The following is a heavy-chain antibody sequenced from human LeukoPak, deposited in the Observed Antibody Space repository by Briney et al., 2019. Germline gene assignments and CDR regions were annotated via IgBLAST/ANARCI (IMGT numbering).Heavy chain of an antibody. Sequence: SVKVSCKASGGTFSSYAISWVRQAPGQGLEWMGRIIPILGITNYAQKFQGRVTITADKSTSTAYMELSSLRSDDTAVYYCARDPSGGYVPYFDYWGQGTLVTVSS. V-gene: IGHV1-69*04. CDR1: GGTFSSYA. CDR3: ARDPSGGYVPYFDY. J-gene: IGHJ4*02. CDR2: IIPILGIT. D-gene: IGHD3-16*01.